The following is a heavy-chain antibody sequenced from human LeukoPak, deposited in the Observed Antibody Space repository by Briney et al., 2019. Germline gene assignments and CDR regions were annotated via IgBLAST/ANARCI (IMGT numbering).Heavy chain of an antibody. J-gene: IGHJ3*02. CDR3: ARGGYCSGDTCYQDGAFDI. CDR1: GFTFSSYW. Sequence: PGGSLRLSCAASGFTFSSYWMSWVRQAPGKGLEWVANIKQDGSEKYYVDSVKGRFAISRDNGKKSLYLQMNSLRAEDTAVYYCARGGYCSGDTCYQDGAFDIWGQGTMVTVSS. D-gene: IGHD2-15*01. CDR2: IKQDGSEK. V-gene: IGHV3-7*01.